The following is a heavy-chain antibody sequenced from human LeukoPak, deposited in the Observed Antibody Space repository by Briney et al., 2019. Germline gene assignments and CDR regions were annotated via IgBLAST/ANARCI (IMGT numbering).Heavy chain of an antibody. CDR3: ARGGAVGTTTVAFDI. CDR1: GFTFSSYW. Sequence: GGSLRLSCAASGFTFSSYWMHWVRQAPWKGLVWVSGINNDGSSTTYADSVKGRFTISRDNAKNTLYLQMNSLRAEDTAVYYCARGGAVGTTTVAFDIWGQGTMATVSS. CDR2: INNDGSST. J-gene: IGHJ3*02. D-gene: IGHD1-26*01. V-gene: IGHV3-74*01.